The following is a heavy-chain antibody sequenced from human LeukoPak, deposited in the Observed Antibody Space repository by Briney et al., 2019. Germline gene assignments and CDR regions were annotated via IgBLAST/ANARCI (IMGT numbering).Heavy chain of an antibody. Sequence: GGSLRLSCAASGFTFSSYSMTWVRQAPGKGLEWVSSISSSSSYIYYADSVKGRFTISRDNAKNSLYLQMNSLRAEDTAVYYCARIWTGARGDFDYWGQGTLVTVSS. CDR3: ARIWTGARGDFDY. D-gene: IGHD1-1*01. J-gene: IGHJ4*02. V-gene: IGHV3-21*01. CDR1: GFTFSSYS. CDR2: ISSSSSYI.